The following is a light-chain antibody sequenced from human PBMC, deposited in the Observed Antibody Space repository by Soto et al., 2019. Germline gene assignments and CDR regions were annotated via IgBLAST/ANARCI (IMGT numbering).Light chain of an antibody. CDR3: GSYTRSSTLDGHVR. J-gene: IGLJ2*01. V-gene: IGLV2-14*03. CDR2: DVN. CDR1: SSDVGGYDH. Sequence: QSALTQPASVSGSPGQSITISCTGTSSDVGGYDHVSWYQQHPGKAPRVIIYDVNNRPSGVSNRFSGSKSGNTASLTISGLQVEDEADYYCGSYTRSSTLDGHVRLGGGTKLTVL.